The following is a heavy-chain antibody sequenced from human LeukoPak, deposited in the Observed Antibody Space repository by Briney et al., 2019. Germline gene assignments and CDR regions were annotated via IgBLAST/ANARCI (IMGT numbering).Heavy chain of an antibody. CDR2: INPNSGGT. D-gene: IGHD2-2*01. V-gene: IGHV1-2*02. CDR3: ARASSTSLLPFYYYCMDV. Sequence: ASVKVSCKASGYTFTGYYMHWVRQAPGQGLEWMGWINPNSGGTNYAQKFQGRVTMTRDTSISTAYMELSRLRSDDTAVYYCARASSTSLLPFYYYCMDVWGKGTTVTVSS. CDR1: GYTFTGYY. J-gene: IGHJ6*03.